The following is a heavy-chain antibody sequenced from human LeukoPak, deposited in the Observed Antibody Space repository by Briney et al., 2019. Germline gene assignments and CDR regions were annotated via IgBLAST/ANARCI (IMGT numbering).Heavy chain of an antibody. V-gene: IGHV1-69*04. CDR1: GGTFSSYA. J-gene: IGHJ4*02. Sequence: GASVKVSCKASGGTFSSYAISWVRQAPGQGLEWMGRIIPILGIANYAQKFQGRVTITADKSTSTAYMELSSLRSEDTAVYYCASGGVDTAMVMAYYFDYWGQGTLVTVSS. D-gene: IGHD5-18*01. CDR3: ASGGVDTAMVMAYYFDY. CDR2: IIPILGIA.